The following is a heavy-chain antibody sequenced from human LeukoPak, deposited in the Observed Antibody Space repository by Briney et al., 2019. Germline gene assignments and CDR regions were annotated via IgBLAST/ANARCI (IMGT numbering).Heavy chain of an antibody. CDR2: ISSSGSTI. J-gene: IGHJ4*02. CDR1: GFTFGDYY. V-gene: IGHV3-11*01. D-gene: IGHD3-22*01. Sequence: EGSLRLSCAASGFTFGDYYMSWIRQAPGKGLEWVSYISSSGSTIYYADSVKGRFTISRDNAKNSLYLQMNSLRAEDTAVYYCARDSHYYDSSGYSTGGFDYWGQGTLVTVSS. CDR3: ARDSHYYDSSGYSTGGFDY.